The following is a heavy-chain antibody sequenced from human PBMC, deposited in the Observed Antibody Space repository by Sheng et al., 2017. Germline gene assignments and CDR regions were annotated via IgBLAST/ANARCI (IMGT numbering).Heavy chain of an antibody. CDR1: GFTCSNCD. V-gene: IGHV3-21*02. Sequence: EVQLVESGGGLVQPGRSLRLSCAATGFTCSNCDMNWVRQAPGKGLELVSLINFHSNYTKYADSVKGRFIVSRDNANNALHLQMNSLKIEDTAVYYCVRDRDWSVDYWGQGTLVTVSS. D-gene: IGHD1-1*01. CDR2: INFHSNYT. CDR3: VRDRDWSVDY. J-gene: IGHJ4*02.